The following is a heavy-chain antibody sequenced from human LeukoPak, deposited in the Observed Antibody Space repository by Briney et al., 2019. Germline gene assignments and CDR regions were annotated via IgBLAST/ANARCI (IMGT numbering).Heavy chain of an antibody. J-gene: IGHJ4*02. CDR2: IYPGDSDT. CDR3: ARLPESLSGWHLDY. Sequence: GESLKISWKGSGYRLTSYWIGWVRQMPGKGLEWMGNIYPGDSDTRYSPSFQGQVTISADKSISTAYLQWSSLKASDTAMYYCARLPESLSGWHLDYWGQGTLVTVSS. D-gene: IGHD6-19*01. V-gene: IGHV5-51*01. CDR1: GYRLTSYW.